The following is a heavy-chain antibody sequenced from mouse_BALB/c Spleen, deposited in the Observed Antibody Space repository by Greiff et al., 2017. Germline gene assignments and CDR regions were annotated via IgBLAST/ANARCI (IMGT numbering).Heavy chain of an antibody. Sequence: EVKLQESGGGLVKPGGSLKLSCAASGFTFSDYYMYWVRQTPEKRLEWVATISDGGSYTYYPDSVKGRFTISRDNAKNNLYLQMSSLKSEDTAMYYCARGGYDYFDYWGQGTTLTVSS. CDR2: ISDGGSYT. V-gene: IGHV5-4*02. D-gene: IGHD2-2*01. CDR3: ARGGYDYFDY. CDR1: GFTFSDYY. J-gene: IGHJ2*01.